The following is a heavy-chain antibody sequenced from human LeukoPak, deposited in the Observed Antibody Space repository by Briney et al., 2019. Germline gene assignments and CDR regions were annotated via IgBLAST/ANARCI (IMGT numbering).Heavy chain of an antibody. Sequence: SETLSLTCTVSGGSISSYYWSWIRQPPGKGLEWIGYIYYSGSTNYNPSLKSRVTISVDTSKNQLSLKLSSVTAADTAVYYCARLLVNNWFDPWGQGTLVTVSS. V-gene: IGHV4-59*01. D-gene: IGHD2-8*02. CDR1: GGSISSYY. J-gene: IGHJ5*02. CDR3: ARLLVNNWFDP. CDR2: IYYSGST.